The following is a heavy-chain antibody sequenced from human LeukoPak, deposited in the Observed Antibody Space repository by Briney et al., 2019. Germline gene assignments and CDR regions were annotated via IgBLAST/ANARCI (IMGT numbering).Heavy chain of an antibody. Sequence: GGSLRLSCAASGITVSSNYMSWVRQAPGKGLEWVSVIYSGGNTYYADSVKGRFTISRDNSKNTLYLQMDSLRAEDTAVYYCARDRSRDCSSSSCYFDASDIWGQGTMVTVSS. CDR3: ARDRSRDCSSSSCYFDASDI. V-gene: IGHV3-66*02. CDR1: GITVSSNY. CDR2: IYSGGNT. D-gene: IGHD2-15*01. J-gene: IGHJ3*02.